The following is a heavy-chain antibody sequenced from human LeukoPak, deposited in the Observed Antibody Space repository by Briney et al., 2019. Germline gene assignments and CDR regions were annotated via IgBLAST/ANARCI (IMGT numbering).Heavy chain of an antibody. V-gene: IGHV3-7*01. D-gene: IGHD3-22*01. Sequence: GCQRLSCAASGFTFSSYWMTWVRQAPGKGLEWVANIKKDGSEEHYVDSVKGRFTISRDNAKNTVDLQMNSLRAEDTAVYYCARGASSAYYVDYWGQGTLVSVSS. CDR3: ARGASSAYYVDY. CDR1: GFTFSSYW. CDR2: IKKDGSEE. J-gene: IGHJ4*02.